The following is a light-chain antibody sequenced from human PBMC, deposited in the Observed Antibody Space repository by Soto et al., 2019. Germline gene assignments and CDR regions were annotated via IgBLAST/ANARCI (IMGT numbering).Light chain of an antibody. J-gene: IGKJ3*01. CDR2: AAS. V-gene: IGKV1-9*01. CDR1: QGISSY. CDR3: QPLNSYPL. Sequence: DIQLTQSPSFLSASVGDRVTITCRASQGISSYLAWYQQNPGKAPKLLIYAASTLQSGVPSRFSGSGSGTEFTLTISSLQPEDFATYYCQPLNSYPLFGPGTKVYIK.